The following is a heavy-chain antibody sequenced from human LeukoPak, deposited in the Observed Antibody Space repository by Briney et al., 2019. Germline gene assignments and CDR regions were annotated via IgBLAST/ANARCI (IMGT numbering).Heavy chain of an antibody. CDR2: ISGSGGST. V-gene: IGHV3-23*01. CDR1: EGTFSSYA. J-gene: IGHJ4*02. CDR3: AKEIPVAGTY. D-gene: IGHD6-19*01. Sequence: GASVKVSCKASEGTFSSYAMSWVRQAPGKGLEWVSAISGSGGSTYYADSVKGWFTISRDNSKNTLYLQMNSLRAEDTAVYYCAKEIPVAGTYWGQGTLVTVSS.